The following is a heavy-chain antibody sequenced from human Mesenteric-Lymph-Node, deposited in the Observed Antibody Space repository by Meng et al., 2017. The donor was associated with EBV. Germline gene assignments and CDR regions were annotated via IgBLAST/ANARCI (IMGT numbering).Heavy chain of an antibody. V-gene: IGHV4-34*01. CDR1: GESFSDHY. J-gene: IGHJ5*02. CDR2: MNHDGRA. Sequence: QVQIQEWGAGLLKPSETLSLICTAYGESFSDHYWSWIRQPPGKGPQWIGEMNHDGRANYNPSLKSRVTMSVDTSKNQLSLKLSSVTAADTAIYYCARLVVDPIDNWFDPWGQGTLVTVSS. D-gene: IGHD2-15*01. CDR3: ARLVVDPIDNWFDP.